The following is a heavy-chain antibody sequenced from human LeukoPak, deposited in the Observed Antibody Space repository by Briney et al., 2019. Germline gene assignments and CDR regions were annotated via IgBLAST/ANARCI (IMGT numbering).Heavy chain of an antibody. CDR1: GASITNYY. CDR2: IYKTGST. D-gene: IGHD3-22*01. J-gene: IGHJ5*02. Sequence: PSETLSLTCTVSGASITNYYWNWIRQPPGKGLEWIGFIYKTGSTNYNPSLRSRVSISLDTSKSQFSLKLNSVTAADTAVYYCARNDNDLGDVNWFDPWSQGTLVTVSS. V-gene: IGHV4-59*01. CDR3: ARNDNDLGDVNWFDP.